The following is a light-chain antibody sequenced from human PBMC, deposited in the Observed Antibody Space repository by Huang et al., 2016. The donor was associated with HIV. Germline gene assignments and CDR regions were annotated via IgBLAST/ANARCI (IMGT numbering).Light chain of an antibody. J-gene: IGKJ1*01. CDR2: GSA. CDR1: QSISSN. CDR3: QQYNNWPPAWT. V-gene: IGKV3-15*01. Sequence: EIVMTQSPATLSVSPGERATLSCRARQSISSNLAWYQQKPGQAPWHLLDGSAPRATGIPARFSGSGSGTEFTLTISSLQSEDFAVYYCQQYNNWPPAWTFGQGTKVEIK.